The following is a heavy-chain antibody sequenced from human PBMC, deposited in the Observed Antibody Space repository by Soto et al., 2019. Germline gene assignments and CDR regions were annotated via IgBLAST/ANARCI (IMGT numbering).Heavy chain of an antibody. D-gene: IGHD3-10*01. V-gene: IGHV3-53*04. CDR3: ARIVPDYYGAGSYPDY. CDR2: IYSGGST. Sequence: EVQLVESGGGLVQPGGSLRLSCAASGFTVSSNYMSWVRQAPGKGLEWVSVIYSGGSTYYADSVKGRFTISRHNSKNTLYLQMNSLRAEDTAVYYCARIVPDYYGAGSYPDYWGQGTLVTVSS. J-gene: IGHJ4*02. CDR1: GFTVSSNY.